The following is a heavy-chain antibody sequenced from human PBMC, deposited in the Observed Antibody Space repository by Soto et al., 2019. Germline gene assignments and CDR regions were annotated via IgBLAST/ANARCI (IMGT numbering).Heavy chain of an antibody. CDR1: GYTFTNYG. J-gene: IGHJ1*01. CDR2: ISVYYGST. D-gene: IGHD3-22*01. Sequence: QVQLVQSGAEVKNPGASVKVSCKASGYTFTNYGISWVRQAPGQGLEWMGWISVYYGSTKYAQKVQGRVTMTRDTSTSTVYMELRGLRADDTAVYYCVREGGDSSGYYFQYWGQGTLVTASS. V-gene: IGHV1-18*04. CDR3: VREGGDSSGYYFQY.